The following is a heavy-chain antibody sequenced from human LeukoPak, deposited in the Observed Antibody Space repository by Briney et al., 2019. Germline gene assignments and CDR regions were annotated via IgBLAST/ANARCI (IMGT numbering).Heavy chain of an antibody. Sequence: PSETLSLTCTVSGGSISSSYSYWGWIRQPPGKGLEWIGNIYYSGSTYYNPSLKSRVTISVDTSKNQFSLKLSSVTAADTAVCYCARETKPNGLTGQEGYWGQGTLVTVSS. CDR3: ARETKPNGLTGQEGY. V-gene: IGHV4-39*07. CDR1: GGSISSSYSY. D-gene: IGHD3-9*01. J-gene: IGHJ4*02. CDR2: IYYSGST.